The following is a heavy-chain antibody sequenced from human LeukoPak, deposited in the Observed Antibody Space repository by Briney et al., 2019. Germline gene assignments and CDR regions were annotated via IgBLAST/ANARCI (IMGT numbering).Heavy chain of an antibody. D-gene: IGHD5-24*01. V-gene: IGHV3-53*01. CDR2: IYSGGAT. CDR1: GLAVNSNY. J-gene: IGHJ3*02. CDR3: VSQKWLYAFDI. Sequence: GGSLRLSCGASGLAVNSNYMSWVRQAPGQGLEWVSAIYSGGATCYADSVKGRFTVSRDDSKNTLYLQMYRLRAEDTAMYYCVSQKWLYAFDIWGQGTMVTVPS.